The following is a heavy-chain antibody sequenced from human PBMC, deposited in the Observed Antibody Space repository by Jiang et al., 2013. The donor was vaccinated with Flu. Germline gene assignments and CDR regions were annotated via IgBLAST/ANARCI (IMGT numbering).Heavy chain of an antibody. Sequence: VSGGSISSGGYYWSWIRQPPGKGLEWIGEINHSGSTNYNPSLKSRVTISVDTSKNQFSLKLSSVTAADTAVYYCARLRSGRIRRDGRFDYWGQGTLVTVSS. J-gene: IGHJ4*02. D-gene: IGHD1-26*01. CDR1: GGSISSGGYY. V-gene: IGHV4-34*01. CDR2: INHSGST. CDR3: ARLRSGRIRRDGRFDY.